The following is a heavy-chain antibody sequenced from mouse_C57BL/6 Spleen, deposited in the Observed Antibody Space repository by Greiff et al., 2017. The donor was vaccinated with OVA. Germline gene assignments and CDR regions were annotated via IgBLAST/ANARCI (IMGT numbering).Heavy chain of an antibody. J-gene: IGHJ3*01. D-gene: IGHD4-1*01. CDR1: GFTFSSYG. Sequence: EVKLVESGGDLVKPGGSLKLSCAASGFTFSSYGMSWVRQTPDKRLEWVATISSGGSYTYYPDSVKGRFTISRDNAKNTLYLQMSSLKSEDTTMYYCAGPLTGTGDWFAYWGQGTLVTVSA. V-gene: IGHV5-6*01. CDR3: AGPLTGTGDWFAY. CDR2: ISSGGSYT.